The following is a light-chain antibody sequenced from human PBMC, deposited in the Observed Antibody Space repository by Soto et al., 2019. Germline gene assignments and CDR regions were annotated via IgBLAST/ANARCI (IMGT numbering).Light chain of an antibody. J-gene: IGLJ1*01. V-gene: IGLV2-8*01. CDR2: EVS. CDR3: TSYAGTHYV. Sequence: QSALTQPPSASGSPGQSVTISCTGTSSNVGGYNYVSWYQQHPGKAPKLMISEVSKRPSGVPDRLSGSKSGNTASLTVSGLQAEDEADYYCTSYAGTHYVFGTGTKVTVL. CDR1: SSNVGGYNY.